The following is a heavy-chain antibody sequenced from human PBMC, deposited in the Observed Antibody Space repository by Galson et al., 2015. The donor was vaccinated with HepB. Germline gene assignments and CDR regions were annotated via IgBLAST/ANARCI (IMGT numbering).Heavy chain of an antibody. CDR1: GFSFSNYW. D-gene: IGHD1-1*01. Sequence: SLRLSCAASGFSFSNYWMSWVRQAPGKGLEWVANIKQDGSEQYYVDSVKGRFTISRDNAKNSLYLQMNSLRAEDTAVYYCAKDHQALRAETWNEEYFDYWGQGTLVTVSS. J-gene: IGHJ4*02. V-gene: IGHV3-7*03. CDR3: AKDHQALRAETWNEEYFDY. CDR2: IKQDGSEQ.